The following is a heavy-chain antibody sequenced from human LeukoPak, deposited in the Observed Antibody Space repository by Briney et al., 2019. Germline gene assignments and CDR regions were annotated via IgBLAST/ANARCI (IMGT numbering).Heavy chain of an antibody. CDR3: ARHRYFQL. CDR1: GYTFSNYW. V-gene: IGHV5-51*01. Sequence: PGESLKISCKGSGYTFSNYWIGWVRQMPGKGLEWMGVIYPGDSDTRYSPSFQGQVTISVDKSINTAYLQWSSLKASDTAMYYCARHRYFQLWGQGTLVTVSS. J-gene: IGHJ1*01. CDR2: IYPGDSDT.